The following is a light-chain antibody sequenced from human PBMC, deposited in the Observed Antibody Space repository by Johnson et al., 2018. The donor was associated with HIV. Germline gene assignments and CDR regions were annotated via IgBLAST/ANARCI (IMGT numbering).Light chain of an antibody. CDR3: ATWDSNLSASYV. Sequence: HSVLTQPPSVSAAPGQKVTISCSGSSSNIGNNYVSWYQQLPGTAPKLLIYDNNKRPSGIPDRFSGSKSGTSATLGITGLQNADEADYYCATWDSNLSASYVLGSAPKVTVL. CDR1: SSNIGNNY. V-gene: IGLV1-51*01. J-gene: IGLJ1*01. CDR2: DNN.